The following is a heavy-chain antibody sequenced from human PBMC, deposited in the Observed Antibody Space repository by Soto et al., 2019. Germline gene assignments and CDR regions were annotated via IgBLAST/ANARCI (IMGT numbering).Heavy chain of an antibody. Sequence: QVQLQESGPGLVKPSQTLSLTCTVSGGSISSGGYYWSWIRQHPGKGLEWIGYIYYSGSTSYNPSLKSRVTISVDTSKNQFSLKLSSVTAADTAVYYCAREAAGILNWFDPWGQGTLVTVSS. D-gene: IGHD6-25*01. CDR2: IYYSGST. J-gene: IGHJ5*02. CDR1: GGSISSGGYY. V-gene: IGHV4-31*03. CDR3: AREAAGILNWFDP.